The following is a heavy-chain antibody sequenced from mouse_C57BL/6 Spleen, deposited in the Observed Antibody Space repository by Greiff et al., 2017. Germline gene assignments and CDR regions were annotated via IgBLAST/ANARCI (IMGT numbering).Heavy chain of an antibody. D-gene: IGHD1-1*01. J-gene: IGHJ1*03. Sequence: QVQLQQPGTELVKPGASVKLSCKASGYTFTSYWMHWVKQRPGQGLEWIGNINPSNGGTNYTEKFKSKATLTVDKATSTDCMQLSSLTSEDAVVYYCTRSDGYWYFDVGGTGTTVTVSS. CDR3: TRSDGYWYFDV. CDR1: GYTFTSYW. CDR2: INPSNGGT. V-gene: IGHV1-53*01.